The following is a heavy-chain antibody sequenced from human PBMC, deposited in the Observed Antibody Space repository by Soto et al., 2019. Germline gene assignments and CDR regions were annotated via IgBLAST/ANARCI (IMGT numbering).Heavy chain of an antibody. CDR3: ARDMYTDTAMVSNWFDP. D-gene: IGHD5-18*01. J-gene: IGHJ5*02. CDR2: IIPICGTA. Sequence: SVKVSCKASGGTFSSYAISLVRQAPGQGLEWMGRIIPICGTANYAQKFQGRVTMTRDTSTSTVYMELSSLRSEDTAVYYCARDMYTDTAMVSNWFDPWGQGTLVTVSS. V-gene: IGHV1-69*05. CDR1: GGTFSSYA.